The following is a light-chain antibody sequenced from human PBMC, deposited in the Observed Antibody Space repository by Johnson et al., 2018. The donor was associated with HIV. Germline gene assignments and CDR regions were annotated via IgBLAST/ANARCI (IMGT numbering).Light chain of an antibody. Sequence: QAVLTQPPSVSAAPGQKVTISCSGSSSNIGNNYVSWYQQLPGTAPKLLIYDNNKRPSGIPDRFSGSKSGTSATLGITGLQTGDAADYYCGTWDSSLSALDVFGTGTKVTVL. CDR2: DNN. J-gene: IGLJ1*01. CDR3: GTWDSSLSALDV. CDR1: SSNIGNNY. V-gene: IGLV1-51*01.